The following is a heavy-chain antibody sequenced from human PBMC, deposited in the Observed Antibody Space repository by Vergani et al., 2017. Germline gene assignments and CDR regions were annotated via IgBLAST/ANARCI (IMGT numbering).Heavy chain of an antibody. Sequence: QVQLQESGPGLVKPSETLTLTCDVSDSSIMTNPYWGWFRQSPGKGLEWIGFIHHSGDTHYNSSLKSRVSISIVSSSKFSLSLTSVTAADTAIYYCVRHRGSGGFFPSSYFYGMDVWGHGTTVTVSS. CDR3: VRHRGSGGFFPSSYFYGMDV. CDR1: DSSIMTNPY. CDR2: IHHSGDT. D-gene: IGHD3-10*01. V-gene: IGHV4-38-2*01. J-gene: IGHJ6*02.